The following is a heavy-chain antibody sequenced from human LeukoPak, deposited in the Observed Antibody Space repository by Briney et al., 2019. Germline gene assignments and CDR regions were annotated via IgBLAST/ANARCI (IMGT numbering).Heavy chain of an antibody. CDR1: GFTFSSYS. CDR3: ARGWEGFDY. Sequence: GGSLRPSCAASGFTFSSYSMNWVRQAPGKGLEWVSSISSSSSYICYADSVKGRFTISRDNAKNSLYLQMNSLRAEDTAVYYCARGWEGFDYWGQGTLVTVSS. J-gene: IGHJ4*02. D-gene: IGHD1-26*01. V-gene: IGHV3-21*01. CDR2: ISSSSSYI.